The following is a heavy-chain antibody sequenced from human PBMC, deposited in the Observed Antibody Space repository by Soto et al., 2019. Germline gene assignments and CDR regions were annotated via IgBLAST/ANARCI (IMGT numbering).Heavy chain of an antibody. CDR1: GFTFSSYA. D-gene: IGHD1-26*01. V-gene: IGHV3-23*01. CDR3: ARNTPPGGLSIWYYFYGMDV. CDR2: LSGSGGRT. J-gene: IGHJ6*02. Sequence: EDQLLESGGGLIQPGGSLRLSCAASGFTFSSYAMSWVRQAPGKGLEWVSALSGSGGRTYYADSVTGRFTISRDNSKNTVYLERSRLRAEDTAVYYCARNTPPGGLSIWYYFYGMDVWGQGTTVTVSS.